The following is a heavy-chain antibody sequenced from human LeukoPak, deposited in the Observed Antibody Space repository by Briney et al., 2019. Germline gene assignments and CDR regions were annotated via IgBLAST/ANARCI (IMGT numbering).Heavy chain of an antibody. CDR2: INPNSGGT. CDR1: AYTLTDYY. D-gene: IGHD4-17*01. V-gene: IGHV1-2*02. J-gene: IGHJ4*02. Sequence: ASVKVSCKTSAYTLTDYYMHWVRQAPGQGLEWMGWINPNSGGTNYALKFQGRVTMTRDTSINTAYMELSRLTSADTAVYYCTSRSFVVGDYGDSIKDFDYWGQGTLVTVSS. CDR3: TSRSFVVGDYGDSIKDFDY.